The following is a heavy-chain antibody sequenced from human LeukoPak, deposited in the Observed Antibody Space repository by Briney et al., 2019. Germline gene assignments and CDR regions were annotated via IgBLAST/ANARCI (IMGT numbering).Heavy chain of an antibody. CDR2: ISAGGGYV. D-gene: IGHD6-19*01. Sequence: PGGSLRLSCAASGFTFSGYGLTWVRQAPGKGLEWIVSISAGGGYVYYEDSLKDRVTISRDNTNDSLFLQIRGLRFEDTGIYFCAQDAGHTEMNEWLEYWGQGTPVTVSS. CDR1: GFTFSGYG. CDR3: AQDAGHTEMNEWLEY. V-gene: IGHV3-21*01. J-gene: IGHJ1*01.